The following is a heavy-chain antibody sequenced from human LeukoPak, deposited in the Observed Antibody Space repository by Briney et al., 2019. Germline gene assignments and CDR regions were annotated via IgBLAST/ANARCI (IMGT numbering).Heavy chain of an antibody. Sequence: ASVKVSCKASGYTFTHYGITWVRQAPGQGLEWMGWISPYNGNTNYPQKLQGRVTMTTDTSTSTANMELRNLRSDDTALYYCATEEGWQPTDYGDHVYWGQGTLVTVSS. CDR1: GYTFTHYG. D-gene: IGHD4-17*01. J-gene: IGHJ4*02. CDR2: ISPYNGNT. V-gene: IGHV1-18*01. CDR3: ATEEGWQPTDYGDHVY.